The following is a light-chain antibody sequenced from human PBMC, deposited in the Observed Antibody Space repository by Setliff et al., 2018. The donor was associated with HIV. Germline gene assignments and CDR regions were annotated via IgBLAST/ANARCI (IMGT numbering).Light chain of an antibody. V-gene: IGLV1-47*01. J-gene: IGLJ1*01. CDR2: RSN. Sequence: QSALTQPPSVSGAPGQRVTISCTGSSSNIGAGFDVYWYQQLPGTAPKLLIYRSNQRPSGVPDRFSASKSGTSASLAISGLRSEDEADYYCAAWDDMAAYVFGTGTKVTVL. CDR3: AAWDDMAAYV. CDR1: SSNIGAGFD.